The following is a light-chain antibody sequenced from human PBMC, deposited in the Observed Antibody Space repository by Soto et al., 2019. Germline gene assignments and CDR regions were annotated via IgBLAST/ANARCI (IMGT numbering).Light chain of an antibody. CDR1: QSFSRSF. J-gene: IGKJ5*01. CDR3: QQYASSPIT. CDR2: GAS. Sequence: EIVLTQSPGTLCLSPGERATLSCRTSQSFSRSFLAWYQQKPGQAPRLLIYGASTRATGIPDRFSGSGSGTDFTLSITRLEPEDFAVYYCQQYASSPITFGQGTRLEIK. V-gene: IGKV3-20*01.